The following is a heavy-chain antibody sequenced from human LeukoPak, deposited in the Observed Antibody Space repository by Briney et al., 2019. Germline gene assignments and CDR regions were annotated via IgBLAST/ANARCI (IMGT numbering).Heavy chain of an antibody. CDR2: IHPGDSDT. V-gene: IGHV5-51*01. CDR1: GYRFINFW. D-gene: IGHD4-17*01. CDR3: AGHPFHGDYGY. J-gene: IGHJ4*02. Sequence: GESLKISCKGSGYRFINFWIGWVRQMPGKGLEWMGIIHPGDSDTRYSPSFEGQVTISVDKSISTAYLQWSSLKASDTAMYYCAGHPFHGDYGYWGQGTLVTVSS.